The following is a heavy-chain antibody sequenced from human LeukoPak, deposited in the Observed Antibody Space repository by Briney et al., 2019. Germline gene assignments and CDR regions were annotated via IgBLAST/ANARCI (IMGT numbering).Heavy chain of an antibody. Sequence: EXXSLTCTVSGESMNTYHWNWIRQPPGKGLEWIGYMNYSGSTNYNPSLTSRVNISVDTSKNKLSLKLSSTTAADTAVYYCARAPNWNGLFDYWGQGTLATVSS. CDR2: MNYSGST. J-gene: IGHJ4*02. CDR3: ARAPNWNGLFDY. CDR1: GESMNTYH. V-gene: IGHV4-59*01. D-gene: IGHD1-1*01.